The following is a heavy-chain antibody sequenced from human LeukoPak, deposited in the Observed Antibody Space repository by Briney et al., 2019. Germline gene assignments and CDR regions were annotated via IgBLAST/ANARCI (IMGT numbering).Heavy chain of an antibody. D-gene: IGHD3-9*01. CDR1: GGSFSGYY. J-gene: IGHJ3*02. V-gene: IGHV4-34*01. Sequence: PSETLSLTCAVYGGSFSGYYWSWIRQPPGKGLERIGEINHSGSTNYNPSLKSRVTISVDTSKNQFSLKLSSVTAADTAVYYCARGGRYFDWLLYNAFDIWGQGTMVTVSS. CDR3: ARGGRYFDWLLYNAFDI. CDR2: INHSGST.